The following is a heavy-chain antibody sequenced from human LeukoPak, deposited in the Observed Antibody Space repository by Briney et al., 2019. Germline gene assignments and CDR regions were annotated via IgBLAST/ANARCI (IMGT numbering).Heavy chain of an antibody. CDR3: ARASGRSYNWDLGDY. CDR2: IWYDGSNK. CDR1: EFTVSSNY. J-gene: IGHJ4*02. Sequence: GGSLRLSCAASEFTVSSNYMSWVRQSPGKGLEWVAVIWYDGSNKYYADSVKGRFTISRDNSKNTLYLQMNSLRAEDTAVYYCARASGRSYNWDLGDYWGQGTLVTVSS. V-gene: IGHV3-33*08. D-gene: IGHD1-20*01.